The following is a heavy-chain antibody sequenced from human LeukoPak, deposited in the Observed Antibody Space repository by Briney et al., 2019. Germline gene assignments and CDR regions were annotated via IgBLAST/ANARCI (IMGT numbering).Heavy chain of an antibody. V-gene: IGHV4-59*01. Sequence: SETLSLTCTVSGGSINSYYWSWIRQPPGKGLEWIGYIYYSGSTNYNPSLKSRVTISVDTSKHQFSLKLSSVTAADTAVYYCARGYGALDYYFDYWGQGTLVTVSS. CDR3: ARGYGALDYYFDY. J-gene: IGHJ4*02. CDR2: IYYSGST. D-gene: IGHD4/OR15-4a*01. CDR1: GGSINSYY.